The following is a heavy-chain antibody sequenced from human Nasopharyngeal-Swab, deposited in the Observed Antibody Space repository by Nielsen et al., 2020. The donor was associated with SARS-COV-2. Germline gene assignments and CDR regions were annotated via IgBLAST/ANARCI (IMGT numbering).Heavy chain of an antibody. CDR2: ISSKGNSYAT. Sequence: GESLKISCAASGFIFSDSAIHWVRQASGKGLEWVGRISSKGNSYATAYAASVKGRFTISRDDSKNTAYLQMNSLITEDTAVYYCTRCGGSCYTGKDYWGQGTLVTVSS. J-gene: IGHJ4*02. CDR1: GFIFSDSA. V-gene: IGHV3-73*01. D-gene: IGHD2-15*01. CDR3: TRCGGSCYTGKDY.